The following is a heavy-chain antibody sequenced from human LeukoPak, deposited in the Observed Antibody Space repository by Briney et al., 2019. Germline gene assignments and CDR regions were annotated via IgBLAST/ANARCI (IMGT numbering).Heavy chain of an antibody. D-gene: IGHD6-19*01. V-gene: IGHV1-69*05. CDR3: ARAAVAGEYYFDY. J-gene: IGHJ4*02. CDR2: IIPIFGTA. CDR1: GGTFSSYA. Sequence: EASVKVSCTASGGTFSSYAISWVRQAPGQGLEWMGGIIPIFGTANYAQKFQGRVTITTDESTSTAYMELSSLRSEDTAVYYCARAAVAGEYYFDYWGQGTLVTVSS.